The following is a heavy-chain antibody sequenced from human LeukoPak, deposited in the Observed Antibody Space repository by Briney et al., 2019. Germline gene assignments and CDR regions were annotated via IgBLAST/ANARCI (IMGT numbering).Heavy chain of an antibody. Sequence: SETLSLTCTVSGGSISSYYWSWIRQPPGKGLEWIGYIYYSGSTNYNPSLKSRVTISVDTSKNQFSLKLSSVTAADTAVYYCARGISYYYDSSGYRWYFDLWGSGTLVTVSS. D-gene: IGHD3-22*01. J-gene: IGHJ2*01. CDR1: GGSISSYY. CDR3: ARGISYYYDSSGYRWYFDL. V-gene: IGHV4-59*01. CDR2: IYYSGST.